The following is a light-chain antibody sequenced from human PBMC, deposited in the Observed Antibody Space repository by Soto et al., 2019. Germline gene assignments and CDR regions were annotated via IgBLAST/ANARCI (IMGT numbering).Light chain of an antibody. Sequence: QSALTQPASVSGSPGLSITISCTGTSSDVGGYNSVSWYQHHPGKAPKLMIHAVSNRPSGVSNRFSGSKSGNTASLTISGLQAEDEADYYCSSFTSSITYVFGTGTKLTVL. V-gene: IGLV2-14*01. CDR3: SSFTSSITYV. CDR2: AVS. CDR1: SSDVGGYNS. J-gene: IGLJ1*01.